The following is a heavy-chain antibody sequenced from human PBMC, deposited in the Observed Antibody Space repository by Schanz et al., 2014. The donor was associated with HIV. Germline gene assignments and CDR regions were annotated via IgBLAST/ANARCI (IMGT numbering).Heavy chain of an antibody. CDR1: GYTFTSHG. J-gene: IGHJ4*02. V-gene: IGHV1-8*02. CDR3: ARGGYSAFLSCYY. CDR2: MKPKNGDT. D-gene: IGHD5-12*01. Sequence: QVQLVQSGAEVKKTGSSVKVSCKASGYTFTSHGITWLRQATGQGLEWMGWMKPKNGDTGYVQKFQGRVTMTWSTSTSTAYMELSNLRSEDAAVYYCARGGYSAFLSCYYWGQGTLVTVSS.